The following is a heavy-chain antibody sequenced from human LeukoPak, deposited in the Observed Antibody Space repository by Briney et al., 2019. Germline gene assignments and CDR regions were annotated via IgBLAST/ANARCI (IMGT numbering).Heavy chain of an antibody. CDR2: IYSGGST. D-gene: IGHD4-17*01. Sequence: GGSLRLSRAASGFSVSSNYMSWVRQAPGKGLEWVSVIYSGGSTYYADSVKGRFTISRDNSKNTLYLQMNSLRAEDTAVYYCASVGTDYWGQGTLVTVSS. CDR1: GFSVSSNY. J-gene: IGHJ4*02. V-gene: IGHV3-53*01. CDR3: ASVGTDY.